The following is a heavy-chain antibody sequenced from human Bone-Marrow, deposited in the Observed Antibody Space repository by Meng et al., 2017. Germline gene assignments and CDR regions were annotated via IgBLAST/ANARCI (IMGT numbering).Heavy chain of an antibody. CDR2: IYQIGST. Sequence: QLQESGPRLVSSSETLSLTCNFSGAAVNTGSYYWSWIRQPPGRGLELSGFIYQIGSTNNNPSLKSRVTISLDMSSNQFSLTLNSVTAADTAIYYCARGVVADPPGDWGRGTLVTVSS. CDR1: GAAVNTGSYY. CDR3: ARGVVADPPGD. J-gene: IGHJ1*01. V-gene: IGHV4-61*01. D-gene: IGHD2-15*01.